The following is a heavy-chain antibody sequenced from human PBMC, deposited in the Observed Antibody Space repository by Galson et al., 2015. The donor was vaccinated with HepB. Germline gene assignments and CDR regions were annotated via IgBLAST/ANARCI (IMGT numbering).Heavy chain of an antibody. V-gene: IGHV3-30*02. CDR1: GFTFSSYG. Sequence: SLRLSCAASGFTFSSYGMHWVRQAPGKGLEWVAFIRYDGSNKYYADSVKGRFTISRDNSKNTLYLQMNSLRAEDTAVYYCAKPRIGDHYSSGWYFDYWGQGTLVTVSS. CDR2: IRYDGSNK. CDR3: AKPRIGDHYSSGWYFDY. J-gene: IGHJ4*02. D-gene: IGHD6-19*01.